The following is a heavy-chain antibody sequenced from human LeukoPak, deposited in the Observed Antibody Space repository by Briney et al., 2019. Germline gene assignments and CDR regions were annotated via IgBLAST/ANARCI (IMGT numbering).Heavy chain of an antibody. CDR2: IYSTGST. D-gene: IGHD5-18*01. CDR3: ARSVLGYSYGLHIDY. J-gene: IGHJ4*02. Sequence: SETQSLTCTVSGGSISNYYWSWLRQPPGKGLEWIGHIYSTGSTTYSPSLKSRVTISVDTSKNQFSLKLSSLTAADTAVYYCARSVLGYSYGLHIDYWGQGTLVTVSS. V-gene: IGHV4-59*01. CDR1: GGSISNYY.